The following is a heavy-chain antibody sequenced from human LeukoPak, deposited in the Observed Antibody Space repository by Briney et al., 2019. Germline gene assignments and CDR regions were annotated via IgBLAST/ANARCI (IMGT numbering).Heavy chain of an antibody. D-gene: IGHD6-19*01. V-gene: IGHV3-48*04. Sequence: PGGSLRLSCAASGFTFRTYSMNWVRQAPGKGLEWVSYISSSGSTKYYADSVKGRFTISRDNAKTSLFLQMNSLRAEDTAVYYCARVKGSGWYEVDYWGQGTLVTVSS. CDR2: ISSSGSTK. CDR1: GFTFRTYS. J-gene: IGHJ4*02. CDR3: ARVKGSGWYEVDY.